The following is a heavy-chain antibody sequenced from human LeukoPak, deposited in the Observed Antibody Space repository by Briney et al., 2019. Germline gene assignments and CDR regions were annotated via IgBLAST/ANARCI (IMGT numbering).Heavy chain of an antibody. CDR3: ARDHDDILTGYSTYYYYGMDV. Sequence: ASVKVSCKASGYTFTSYYMHWVRQAPGQGLEWMGIINPSGGSTSYAQKFQGRVTMTRDTSTSTVYMELSSLRSEDTAVYYCARDHDDILTGYSTYYYYGMDVWGQGTTVTVSS. J-gene: IGHJ6*02. CDR1: GYTFTSYY. CDR2: INPSGGST. V-gene: IGHV1-46*01. D-gene: IGHD3-9*01.